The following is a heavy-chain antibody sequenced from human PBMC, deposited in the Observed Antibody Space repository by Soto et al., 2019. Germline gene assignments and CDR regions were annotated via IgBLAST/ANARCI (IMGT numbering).Heavy chain of an antibody. V-gene: IGHV4-34*01. J-gene: IGHJ5*02. CDR3: KRAERFPRSWFDP. Sequence: SESLSLTCGVCGGCFKNYYWIWVCQPPGKGLEWIGEVNHSGEATYNPSLQSRITISLDTSNNQFSLKMTSVTAADTAMYFCKRAERFPRSWFDPWGQGTQVTVSS. CDR1: GGCFKNYY. D-gene: IGHD3-10*01. CDR2: VNHSGEA.